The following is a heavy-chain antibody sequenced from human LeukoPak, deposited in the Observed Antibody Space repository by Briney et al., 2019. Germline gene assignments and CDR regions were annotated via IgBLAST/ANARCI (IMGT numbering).Heavy chain of an antibody. D-gene: IGHD1-26*01. CDR3: ARVAGATTE. Sequence: SETLSLTCAVYGVSFSGYYWSWIRQPPGKGLERIGEINHSGSTNYNPSLKSRVTISVDTSKNQFSLKLSSVTAADTAVYYCARVAGATTEWGQGTLVTVSS. CDR2: INHSGST. CDR1: GVSFSGYY. V-gene: IGHV4-34*01. J-gene: IGHJ4*02.